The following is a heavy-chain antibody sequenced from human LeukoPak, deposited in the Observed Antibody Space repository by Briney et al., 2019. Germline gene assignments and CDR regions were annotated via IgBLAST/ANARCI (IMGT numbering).Heavy chain of an antibody. V-gene: IGHV4-34*01. D-gene: IGHD1-1*01. J-gene: IGHJ3*02. CDR2: INHSGST. CDR1: GGSFSGYY. CDR3: ARETQRSGGAFDI. Sequence: SETLSLTCAVYGGSFSGYYWSWIRQPPGKGLEWIGEINHSGSTNYNPSLKSRVTISVDTSKNQFSLKLSSVTAADTAVYYCARETQRSGGAFDIWGQGTMVTVSS.